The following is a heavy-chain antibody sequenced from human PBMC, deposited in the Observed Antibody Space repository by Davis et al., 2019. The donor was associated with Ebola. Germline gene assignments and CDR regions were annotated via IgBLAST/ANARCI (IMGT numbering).Heavy chain of an antibody. V-gene: IGHV3-23*01. CDR1: GFTVRSTY. J-gene: IGHJ4*02. Sequence: GESLKISCAASGFTVRSTYMSWVRQAPGKGLEWVSAISGSGGSTYYADSVKGRFTISRDNSKNTLYLQMNSLRAEDTAVYYCAKEYGSGSYFGYGDYWGQGTLVTVSS. CDR3: AKEYGSGSYFGYGDY. CDR2: ISGSGGST. D-gene: IGHD3-10*01.